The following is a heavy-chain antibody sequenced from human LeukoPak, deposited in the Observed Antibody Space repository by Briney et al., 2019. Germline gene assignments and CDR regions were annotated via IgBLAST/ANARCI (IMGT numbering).Heavy chain of an antibody. J-gene: IGHJ4*02. Sequence: RGSLRLSCAASGFTFSSYAMSRVRQAPGKGLEWVSAISGSGGSTYYADSVKGRFTISRDNSKNTLYLQMNSLRAEDTAVYYCAKQPGVVPAANDYWGQGTLVTVSS. CDR2: ISGSGGST. CDR3: AKQPGVVPAANDY. CDR1: GFTFSSYA. V-gene: IGHV3-23*01. D-gene: IGHD2-2*01.